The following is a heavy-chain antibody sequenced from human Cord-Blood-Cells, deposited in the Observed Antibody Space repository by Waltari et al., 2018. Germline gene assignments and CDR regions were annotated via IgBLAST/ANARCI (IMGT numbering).Heavy chain of an antibody. V-gene: IGHV1-2*02. CDR3: ARGPRSKVGATDF. CDR2: ITPNRVGT. Sequence: QVQLVQSGAEVKKPGASVKVSCKASGYTFTGYYMHWVRQAPGQGLEWMGVITPNRVGTNYAQKCQGRVTMTRETSSSTAYMELSRLRSDDTAVYYCARGPRSKVGATDFWVQGTLVTVSS. J-gene: IGHJ4*02. D-gene: IGHD1-26*01. CDR1: GYTFTGYY.